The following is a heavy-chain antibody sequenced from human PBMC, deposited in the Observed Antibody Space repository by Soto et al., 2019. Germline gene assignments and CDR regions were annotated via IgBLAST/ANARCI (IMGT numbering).Heavy chain of an antibody. D-gene: IGHD6-13*01. CDR1: GFTFSSYS. J-gene: IGHJ6*02. CDR2: ISSSSSYI. V-gene: IGHV3-21*01. Sequence: PVGSLRLSCAASGFTFSSYSMNWVRQAPGKGLEWVSPISSSSSYIYYADSVKGRFTISRDNAKNSLYLQMNSLRAEDTAVYYCARGGQQLVLRNYYYGMDVWGQGTTVTVSS. CDR3: ARGGQQLVLRNYYYGMDV.